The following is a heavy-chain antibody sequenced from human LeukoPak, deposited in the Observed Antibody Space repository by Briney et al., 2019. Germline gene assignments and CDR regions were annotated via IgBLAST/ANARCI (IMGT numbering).Heavy chain of an antibody. CDR1: GGSFSGYY. D-gene: IGHD6-19*01. CDR2: LSYSGST. V-gene: IGHV4-59*12. Sequence: SETLSHTCAVYGGSFSGYYWSWIRQPPGKGLEWIGYLSYSGSTYYNPSLKSRITISIDTSKNQFSLKLSSVTAADTAVYYCVRGRYSSGWYKDKNWFDPWGQGTPVTVSS. CDR3: VRGRYSSGWYKDKNWFDP. J-gene: IGHJ5*02.